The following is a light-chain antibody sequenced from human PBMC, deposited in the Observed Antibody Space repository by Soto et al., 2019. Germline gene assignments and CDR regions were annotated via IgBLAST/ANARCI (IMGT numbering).Light chain of an antibody. V-gene: IGLV2-11*01. Sequence: QSALTQPRSVSGSPGQSVTISCTATSSDVGGHNYVSWYQHRPGKAPKLLMSDVRDRPSGVPDRFSGSKSGNTASLTISGLQAEDEADYYCSSYGGSYTYVVFGGGTKVTVL. CDR3: SSYGGSYTYVV. CDR1: SSDVGGHNY. J-gene: IGLJ2*01. CDR2: DVR.